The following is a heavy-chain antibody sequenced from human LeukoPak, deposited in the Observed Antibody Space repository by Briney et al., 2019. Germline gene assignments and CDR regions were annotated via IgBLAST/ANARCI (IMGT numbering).Heavy chain of an antibody. CDR1: GYSFTSYW. Sequence: GESLKISCKGSGYSFTSYWIGWVREMPGKGLEWMGIIYPGDSDTRYSPSFQGQVTISADMSISTAYLQWSTLKASDTAMYYCARQASAAGNFDFWGQGTLVTVSS. J-gene: IGHJ4*02. CDR3: ARQASAAGNFDF. CDR2: IYPGDSDT. D-gene: IGHD6-13*01. V-gene: IGHV5-51*01.